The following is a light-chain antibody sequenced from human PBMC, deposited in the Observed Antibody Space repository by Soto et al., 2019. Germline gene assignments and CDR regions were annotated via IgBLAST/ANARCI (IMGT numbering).Light chain of an antibody. V-gene: IGKV3-15*01. CDR3: QQYNSWPPGT. Sequence: EIVMTQSPATLSVPPGERATLSCRASQSVSSYLAWYQQKPGQAPRLLIYGASTRATGIPARFSGSGSGTEFTLTISSLQSEDFADYYCQQYNSWPPGTFGQGTKVEIK. CDR2: GAS. J-gene: IGKJ1*01. CDR1: QSVSSY.